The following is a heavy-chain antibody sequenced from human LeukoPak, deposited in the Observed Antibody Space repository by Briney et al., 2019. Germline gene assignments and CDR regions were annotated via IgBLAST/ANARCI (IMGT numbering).Heavy chain of an antibody. CDR2: ISSSGSLI. CDR3: AREHPINYYDSSGYGY. J-gene: IGHJ4*02. Sequence: PGGSLRLSCAASGFTFSSYEMNWVRQAPGKGLEWVSYISSSGSLIYYADSVKGRFTISRDNAKNTLYLQMNSLRAEDTAVYYCAREHPINYYDSSGYGYWGQGTLVTVSS. V-gene: IGHV3-48*03. D-gene: IGHD3-22*01. CDR1: GFTFSSYE.